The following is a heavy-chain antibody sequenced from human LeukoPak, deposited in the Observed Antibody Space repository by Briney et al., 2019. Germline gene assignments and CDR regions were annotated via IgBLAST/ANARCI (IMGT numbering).Heavy chain of an antibody. J-gene: IGHJ6*03. D-gene: IGHD2-2*01. Sequence: GGSLRLSCAASGITVSTNYISWVRQAPGKGLEWVSIIYSGGATFYADSVKGRFTISRENSKNTLWLQMNSVRAEDTAVYYCARQLGYCSSTSCYHMDVWGKGTTVTVSS. CDR1: GITVSTNY. V-gene: IGHV3-66*04. CDR2: IYSGGAT. CDR3: ARQLGYCSSTSCYHMDV.